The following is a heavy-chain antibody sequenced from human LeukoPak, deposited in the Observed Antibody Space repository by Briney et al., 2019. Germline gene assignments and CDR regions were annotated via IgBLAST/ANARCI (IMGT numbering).Heavy chain of an antibody. CDR2: IYPGDSDT. J-gene: IGHJ4*02. Sequence: GESLKISCKGSGYSFTSYWIGWVRQMPGKGLEWMGIIYPGDSDTRYSPSFQGQVTISADKSISTAYLQWSSLKASDTAMYYCARRRLGYCSGGSCYSSYYFDYWGQGTLVTVSS. V-gene: IGHV5-51*01. CDR3: ARRRLGYCSGGSCYSSYYFDY. D-gene: IGHD2-15*01. CDR1: GYSFTSYW.